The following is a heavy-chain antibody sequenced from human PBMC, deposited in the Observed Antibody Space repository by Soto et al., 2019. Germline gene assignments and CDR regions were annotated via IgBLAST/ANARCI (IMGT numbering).Heavy chain of an antibody. J-gene: IGHJ4*02. V-gene: IGHV3-23*01. CDR3: AKNRGHEPPYYSDS. CDR1: GFPFSNYA. CDR2: IYGGGDGT. Sequence: EVLLLESGGGLVQPGGSLRLSCAASGFPFSNYAVNWVRQAPGKGLEWVSTIYGGGDGTHYADSVKGRFTISRDNSKNTLYLQMNSLRAEDTAVYYCAKNRGHEPPYYSDSWGQGTLVTVSS.